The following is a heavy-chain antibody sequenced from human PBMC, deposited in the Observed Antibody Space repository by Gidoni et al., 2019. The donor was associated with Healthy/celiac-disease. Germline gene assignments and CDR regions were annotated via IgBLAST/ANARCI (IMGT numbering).Heavy chain of an antibody. V-gene: IGHV3-49*03. Sequence: EVQLVETGGGLVHPARSLRLSCPASGFTFGDYAMSWFRQAPGKGLEWVGFIRSKAYGVTTEYAASVKGRFTISRDDSKSIANLQMNSLKTEDTAVYYCTRAATGRNQLVRGWFDPWGQGTLVTVSS. CDR2: IRSKAYGVTT. CDR3: TRAATGRNQLVRGWFDP. D-gene: IGHD6-6*01. CDR1: GFTFGDYA. J-gene: IGHJ5*02.